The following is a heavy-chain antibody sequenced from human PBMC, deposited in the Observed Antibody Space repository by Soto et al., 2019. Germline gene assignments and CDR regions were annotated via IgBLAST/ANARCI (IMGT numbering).Heavy chain of an antibody. D-gene: IGHD1-26*01. J-gene: IGHJ4*02. CDR3: ARREIQGPIDY. V-gene: IGHV1-46*01. CDR2: INPSGGNT. Sequence: ASVKVSCKASGYTFTNYYVHWVRQVPGQGLEWMGLINPSGGNTAYAWKFQDRISMTSDTSTSTVYMELSRLRSGDTAMYYCARREIQGPIDYWGQGTLVTVSS. CDR1: GYTFTNYY.